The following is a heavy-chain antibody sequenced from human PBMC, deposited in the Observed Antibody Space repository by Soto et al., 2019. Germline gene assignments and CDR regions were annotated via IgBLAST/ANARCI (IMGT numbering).Heavy chain of an antibody. CDR1: GYTFTSYG. Sequence: ASVKVSCKASGYTFTSYGISWVRQAPGQGLEWMGWISAYNGNTNYAQKLHGRVTMTTDTSTSTAYMELRSLRSDDTAVYYSARDRGHNWNYEEAFDIWGQGTMVTVS. V-gene: IGHV1-18*01. J-gene: IGHJ3*02. CDR2: ISAYNGNT. CDR3: ARDRGHNWNYEEAFDI. D-gene: IGHD1-7*01.